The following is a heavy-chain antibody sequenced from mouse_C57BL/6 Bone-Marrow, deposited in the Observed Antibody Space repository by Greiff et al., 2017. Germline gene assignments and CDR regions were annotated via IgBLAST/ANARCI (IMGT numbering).Heavy chain of an antibody. CDR1: GFTFSSYG. Sequence: EVKLQESGGDLVKPGGSLKLSCAASGFTFSSYGMSWVRQTPDKRLEWVATISSGGSYTYYPDSVKGRFPISRDNAKNTLYLQMSSLKSEDTAMYYCATRPLLLRFAYWGQGTLVTVSA. CDR3: ATRPLLLRFAY. D-gene: IGHD1-1*01. V-gene: IGHV5-6*01. J-gene: IGHJ3*01. CDR2: ISSGGSYT.